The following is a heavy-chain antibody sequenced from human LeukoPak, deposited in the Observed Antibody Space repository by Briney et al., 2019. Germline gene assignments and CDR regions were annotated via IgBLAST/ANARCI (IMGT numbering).Heavy chain of an antibody. CDR1: GGSISSYY. CDR2: IYYSGST. V-gene: IGHV4-59*01. CDR3: GRAPIAAPGTGYDY. J-gene: IGHJ4*02. D-gene: IGHD6-13*01. Sequence: SETLSLTCTVSGGSISSYYWSWIRQPPGKGLEWIGYIYYSGSTNYNPSLKSRVTISVDTSKNQFSLKLSSVTAADTAVYYCGRAPIAAPGTGYDYWGQGTLVTVSS.